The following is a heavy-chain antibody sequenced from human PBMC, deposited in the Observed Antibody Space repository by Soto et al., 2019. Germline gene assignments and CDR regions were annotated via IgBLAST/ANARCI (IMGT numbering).Heavy chain of an antibody. Sequence: EVQLVESGGGLVQPGGSLRLSCVASGFTLSGYWMHWVRQVPGKGLVWVSRISSDGRTTNYADSVGGRFTISRDNAKNTQYVQMNSLRAEDTAVYYCVRGNSGYGNFDYWGQGTLVTVSS. CDR1: GFTLSGYW. D-gene: IGHD5-12*01. CDR3: VRGNSGYGNFDY. J-gene: IGHJ4*02. CDR2: ISSDGRTT. V-gene: IGHV3-74*01.